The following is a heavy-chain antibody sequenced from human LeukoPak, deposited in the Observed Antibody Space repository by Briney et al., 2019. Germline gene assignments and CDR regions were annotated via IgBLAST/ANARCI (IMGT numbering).Heavy chain of an antibody. CDR1: GFTFSSSA. J-gene: IGHJ4*02. Sequence: PGGSLRLSCAASGFTFSSSAMSWVRQAPGKGLEWLSTISGGGGSTYYADSVKGRFTISRDNSKNTLYLQMNSLRAEDTAVYYCAKDLGLLGNYYDSSGYYSYFDYWGQGTLVTVSS. CDR3: AKDLGLLGNYYDSSGYYSYFDY. V-gene: IGHV3-23*01. CDR2: ISGGGGST. D-gene: IGHD3-22*01.